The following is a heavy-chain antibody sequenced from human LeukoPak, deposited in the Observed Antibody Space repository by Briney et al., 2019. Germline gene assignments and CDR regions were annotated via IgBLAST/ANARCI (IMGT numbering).Heavy chain of an antibody. D-gene: IGHD2-2*01. CDR2: INHSGST. CDR1: GGSFSGYY. J-gene: IGHJ5*02. CDR3: ATVVVVPADTMQPGFGWFDP. Sequence: PSETLSLTCAVYGGSFSGYYWSWIRQPPGKGLEWIGEINHSGSTNYNQSLKSRVTISVDTSKNQFSLTLSSVTAADTAVYYCATVVVVPADTMQPGFGWFDPWGQGTLVTVSS. V-gene: IGHV4-34*01.